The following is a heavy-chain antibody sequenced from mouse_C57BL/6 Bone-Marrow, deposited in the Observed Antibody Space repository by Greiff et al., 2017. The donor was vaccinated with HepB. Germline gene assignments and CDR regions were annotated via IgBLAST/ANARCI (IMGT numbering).Heavy chain of an antibody. Sequence: VQLKESGAELVRPGASVKLSCTASGFNIKDDYMHWVKQRPEQGLEWIGWIDPENGDTEYASKFQGKATITADTSSNTAYLQLSSLTSEDTAVYYCTTSTMVVPWFAYWGQGTLVTVSA. D-gene: IGHD2-2*01. CDR1: GFNIKDDY. CDR3: TTSTMVVPWFAY. V-gene: IGHV14-4*01. J-gene: IGHJ3*01. CDR2: IDPENGDT.